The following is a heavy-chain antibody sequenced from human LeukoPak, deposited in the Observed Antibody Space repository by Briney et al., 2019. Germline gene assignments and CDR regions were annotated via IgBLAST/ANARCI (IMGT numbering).Heavy chain of an antibody. CDR2: ISYDGSNK. V-gene: IGHV3-30-3*01. D-gene: IGHD2-15*01. CDR1: GFTFSNYA. J-gene: IGHJ1*01. Sequence: GTSLRLSCAASGFTFSNYAIHWIRQAPGKGLEWVAVISYDGSNKYYADSVKGRFTISRDNSKNTLYLQMNSLRAEDTAVYYCARAEAEEYCSGGSCFALPDEYFQHWGQGTLVTVSS. CDR3: ARAEAEEYCSGGSCFALPDEYFQH.